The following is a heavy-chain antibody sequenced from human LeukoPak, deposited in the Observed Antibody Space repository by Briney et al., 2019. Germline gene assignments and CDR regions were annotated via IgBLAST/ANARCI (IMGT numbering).Heavy chain of an antibody. CDR1: GGSISSYY. CDR3: AAHNLISSGWYVH. J-gene: IGHJ4*02. V-gene: IGHV4-59*01. D-gene: IGHD6-19*01. CDR2: IYYSGST. Sequence: SETLSLTCTVYGGSISSYYWSWIRQPPGKGLEWIGYIYYSGSTNYNPSLKSRVTISVDTSKNQFSLKLSSVTAADTAVYYCAAHNLISSGWYVHWGQGTLVTVSS.